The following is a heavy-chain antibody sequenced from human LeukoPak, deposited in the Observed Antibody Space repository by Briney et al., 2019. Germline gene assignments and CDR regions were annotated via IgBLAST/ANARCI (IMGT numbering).Heavy chain of an antibody. J-gene: IGHJ6*03. CDR3: ARGGSRVTIFGVVSAPYYYYMDA. CDR1: GFSFRSYW. CDR2: IKQDGSEK. Sequence: GGSLRLSCAASGFSFRSYWMTWVRQAPGKGLEWVANIKQDGSEKYYVDSVKGRFTISRDNVKNSLYLQMNSLRAEDTAVYYCARGGSRVTIFGVVSAPYYYYMDAWGKGTTVTVSS. V-gene: IGHV3-7*01. D-gene: IGHD3-3*01.